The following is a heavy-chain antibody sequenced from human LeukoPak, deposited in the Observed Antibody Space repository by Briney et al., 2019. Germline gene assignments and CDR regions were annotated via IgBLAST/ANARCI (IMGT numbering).Heavy chain of an antibody. Sequence: PSETLSLTCTVSGGSISSSSYYWGWIRQPPGKGLEWIGSIYYSGSTYYNPSLKSRVTISVDTSKNQFSLKLSSVTAADTAVYYCARHYCSGGSCYISAGNGFDPWGQGTLVTVSS. D-gene: IGHD2-15*01. CDR1: GGSISSSSYY. V-gene: IGHV4-39*01. CDR3: ARHYCSGGSCYISAGNGFDP. CDR2: IYYSGST. J-gene: IGHJ5*02.